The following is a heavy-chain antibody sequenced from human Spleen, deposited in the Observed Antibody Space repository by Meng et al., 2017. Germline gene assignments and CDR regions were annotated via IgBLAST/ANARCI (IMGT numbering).Heavy chain of an antibody. Sequence: GESLKISCAASGFTFSSYGMHWVRQAPGKGLEWVAVIWYDGSNKYYADSVKGRFTISRDNSKNTLYLQMNSLRAEDTAVYYCAKDGHSSGWYYYLDYWGQGTPVTVSS. CDR3: AKDGHSSGWYYYLDY. V-gene: IGHV3-33*06. CDR2: IWYDGSNK. J-gene: IGHJ4*02. D-gene: IGHD6-19*01. CDR1: GFTFSSYG.